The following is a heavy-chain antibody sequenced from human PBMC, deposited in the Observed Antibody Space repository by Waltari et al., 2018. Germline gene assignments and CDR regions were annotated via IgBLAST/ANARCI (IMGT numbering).Heavy chain of an antibody. D-gene: IGHD6-13*01. CDR2: IYYSGST. CDR3: ARIAAAGDYYYYGMDV. CDR1: GGSISSYY. J-gene: IGHJ6*02. V-gene: IGHV4-59*01. Sequence: QVQLQESGPGLVKPSETLSLTCTVSGGSISSYYWSWIRQPPGKGLEWIGYIYYSGSTSYNPSLKSRVTISVDTSKNQFSLKLSSVTAADTAVYYCARIAAAGDYYYYGMDVWGQGTTVTVSS.